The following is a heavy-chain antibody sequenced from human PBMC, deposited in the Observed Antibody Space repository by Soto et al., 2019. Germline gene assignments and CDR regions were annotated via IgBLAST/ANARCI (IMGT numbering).Heavy chain of an antibody. J-gene: IGHJ6*02. CDR3: ARGPVLRFLEWLPSTGGMDV. D-gene: IGHD3-3*01. CDR1: GFTFISYA. Sequence: HPGGALRLSCADSGFTFISYAMHWVRQAPGKGLAWVAVISYDGSNKYYADSVKGRFTISRDNSKNTLYLQMNSLRAEDTAVYYCARGPVLRFLEWLPSTGGMDVWGQGTTVTVSS. CDR2: ISYDGSNK. V-gene: IGHV3-30-3*01.